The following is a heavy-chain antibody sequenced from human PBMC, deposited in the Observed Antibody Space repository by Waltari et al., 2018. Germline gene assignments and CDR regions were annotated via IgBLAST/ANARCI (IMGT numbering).Heavy chain of an antibody. CDR1: DYTFRNHL. Sequence: IQVVQSGHEVRNPGASVKVPCRGSDYTFRNHLIAWVRPAPGQGLEWVGLITAYNGNTQYAQNLQGRVTLTTDTSTNTVYMELKSLTSGDTAVYYCARALTAMTYDDVGHPSRRAFDVWGQGTRVTVSS. J-gene: IGHJ3*01. V-gene: IGHV1-18*01. D-gene: IGHD3-16*01. CDR2: ITAYNGNT. CDR3: ARALTAMTYDDVGHPSRRAFDV.